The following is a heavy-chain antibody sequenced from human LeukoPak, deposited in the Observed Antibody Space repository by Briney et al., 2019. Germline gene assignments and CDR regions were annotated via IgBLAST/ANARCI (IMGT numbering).Heavy chain of an antibody. CDR2: IKSKTDGETT. V-gene: IGHV3-15*01. J-gene: IGHJ4*02. Sequence: PGGSLRLSCVDSGFTFTNAWMSWVRQAPGKGLEWIGRIKSKTDGETTNYAEPVRGRFTISRDDSKSAVYLQMHSLKIEDTAVYYCTTDLGTYYHGSQRLIPIDYWGQGTLVTVSS. CDR3: TTDLGTYYHGSQRLIPIDY. CDR1: GFTFTNAW. D-gene: IGHD3-10*01.